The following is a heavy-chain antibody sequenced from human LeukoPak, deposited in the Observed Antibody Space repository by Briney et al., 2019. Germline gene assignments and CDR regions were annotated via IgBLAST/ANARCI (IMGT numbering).Heavy chain of an antibody. V-gene: IGHV1-69*06. CDR3: ARDRKVVLMVYASYFDY. CDR2: INPIFGTA. D-gene: IGHD2-8*01. Sequence: ASVKVSFKASGCTFISYAISWVRQAPGQGLEWMGGINPIFGTANYAQKFQGRVTITADKSTSTVYMELSSLRSEDTAVYYCARDRKVVLMVYASYFDYWGQGTLVTVSS. J-gene: IGHJ4*02. CDR1: GCTFISYA.